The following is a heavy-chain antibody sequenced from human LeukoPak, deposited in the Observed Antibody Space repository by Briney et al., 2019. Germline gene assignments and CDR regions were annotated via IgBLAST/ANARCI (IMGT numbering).Heavy chain of an antibody. D-gene: IGHD3-9*01. Sequence: GGSLRLSCAASGFTVRSKYMSWVRQAPGKGPEWVSVILTGDNTYYSDSVRGRFTISRDHSRNTLYLQMNNLRAEDTAVYYCATELRYVGGYFDYWGQGTLVTVSS. J-gene: IGHJ4*02. CDR2: ILTGDNT. CDR3: ATELRYVGGYFDY. CDR1: GFTVRSKY. V-gene: IGHV3-53*01.